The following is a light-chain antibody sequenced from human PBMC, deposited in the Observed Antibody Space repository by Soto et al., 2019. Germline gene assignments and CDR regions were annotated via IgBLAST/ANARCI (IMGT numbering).Light chain of an antibody. V-gene: IGKV3-20*01. CDR3: QQYGYSPPFT. Sequence: EIVMTQSPATLSVSLGERATLSCRASQSVSSNLAWYQLKPGQAPRLLIYGASTRAPGIPDRFSGSGSGTDFTLTISRLEPEDFAVYFCQQYGYSPPFTFGPGTKVDI. CDR1: QSVSSN. CDR2: GAS. J-gene: IGKJ3*01.